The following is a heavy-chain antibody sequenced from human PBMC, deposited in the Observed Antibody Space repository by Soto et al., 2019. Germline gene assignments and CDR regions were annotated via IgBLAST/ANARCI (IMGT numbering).Heavy chain of an antibody. V-gene: IGHV1-2*02. CDR1: GYTFTGYY. Sequence: QVQLVQSGAAVRKPGTSVKVSCKASGYTFTGYYMHWVRQAPGQGLEWMGWVNPNSGDTKNADKFQGRVTMTGDTSISTAYMELSSLTSDDTAMYYWAKGSPVAGGSSTSLPNYYWGQGTLVTVSS. J-gene: IGHJ4*02. CDR3: AKGSPVAGGSSTSLPNYY. CDR2: VNPNSGDT. D-gene: IGHD6-19*01.